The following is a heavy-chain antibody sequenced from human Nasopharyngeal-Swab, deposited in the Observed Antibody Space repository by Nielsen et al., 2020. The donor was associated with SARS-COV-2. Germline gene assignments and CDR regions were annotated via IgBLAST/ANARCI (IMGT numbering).Heavy chain of an antibody. D-gene: IGHD3-10*01. CDR1: GYSFSNYW. V-gene: IGHV5-51*01. Sequence: GESLKISCQGSGYSFSNYWIAWVRQMPGKGPEWIGIIYPGDSDTRYSPSFQGQVTISADKSISTVYLQWSSLKASDTAMYYCAKTYYYGSGRTIWFDPWGQGTFVTVSS. J-gene: IGHJ5*02. CDR3: AKTYYYGSGRTIWFDP. CDR2: IYPGDSDT.